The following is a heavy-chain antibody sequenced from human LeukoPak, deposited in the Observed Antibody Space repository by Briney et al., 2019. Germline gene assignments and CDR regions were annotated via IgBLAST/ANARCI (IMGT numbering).Heavy chain of an antibody. CDR1: GFTFGDYA. D-gene: IGHD2-2*01. CDR3: ARAGGSYQLLPAEYFQH. CDR2: IRSKAYGGTT. V-gene: IGHV3-49*03. J-gene: IGHJ1*01. Sequence: GRSLRLSCTASGFTFGDYAMSWFRQAPGKGLEWVGFIRSKAYGGTTEYAASVKGRFTISRDNTKNSLYLQMNSLRAEDTAVYYCARAGGSYQLLPAEYFQHWGQGTLVTVSS.